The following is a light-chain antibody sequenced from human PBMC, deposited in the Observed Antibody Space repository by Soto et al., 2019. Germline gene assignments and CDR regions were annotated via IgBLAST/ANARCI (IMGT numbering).Light chain of an antibody. CDR3: QQGSAWPPGT. V-gene: IGKV3-11*01. J-gene: IGKJ1*01. CDR1: QSVSTF. CDR2: DAS. Sequence: EIVLTQSPATLSLSPGERATLSCRASQSVSTFLAWYQHKPGQAPRRLIYDASNRATGIPDRFRGSGSGTDFPLTIRSPEAEDCALCYCQQGSAWPPGTFGQGTKVEIK.